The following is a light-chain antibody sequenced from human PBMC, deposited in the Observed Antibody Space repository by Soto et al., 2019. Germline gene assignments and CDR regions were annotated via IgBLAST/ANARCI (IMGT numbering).Light chain of an antibody. V-gene: IGLV2-14*01. J-gene: IGLJ1*01. CDR2: EVS. CDR1: SIDIAPYNY. Sequence: SPLTEPASVSGSPGYSLTISYSVNSIDIAPYNYVSWYQQHPGKAPKLIIYEVSYRPSGISNRFSGSKSGNTASLTISGLQAEDEADYYCSSYTSSTNYVFGTGTKVTVL. CDR3: SSYTSSTNYV.